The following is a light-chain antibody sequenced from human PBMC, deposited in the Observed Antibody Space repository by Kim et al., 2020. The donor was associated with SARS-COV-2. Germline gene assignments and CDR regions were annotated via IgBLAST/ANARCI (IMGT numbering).Light chain of an antibody. CDR3: QQYYRTPPS. CDR1: QTVLSNSNNKTY. J-gene: IGKJ2*03. Sequence: SATINCKSSQTVLSNSNNKTYLAWYQQKPGQAPKLIIYWASIRESGVSDRFSGSGSETDFTLTISSRQAEDVAVYYCQQYYRTPPSFGQGTKLEI. CDR2: WAS. V-gene: IGKV4-1*01.